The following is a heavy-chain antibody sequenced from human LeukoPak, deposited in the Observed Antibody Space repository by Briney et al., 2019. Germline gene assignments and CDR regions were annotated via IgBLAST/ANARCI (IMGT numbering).Heavy chain of an antibody. CDR2: IYYSGST. Sequence: SETLSLTCTVSGSSISSYYWSWIRQPPGKGLEWIGYIYYSGSTNYNPSLKSRVTISVDTSKNQFSLKLSSVTAADTAVYYCARATPGGYSSSWYVDYWGQGTLVTVSS. CDR1: GSSISSYY. CDR3: ARATPGGYSSSWYVDY. V-gene: IGHV4-59*01. D-gene: IGHD6-13*01. J-gene: IGHJ4*02.